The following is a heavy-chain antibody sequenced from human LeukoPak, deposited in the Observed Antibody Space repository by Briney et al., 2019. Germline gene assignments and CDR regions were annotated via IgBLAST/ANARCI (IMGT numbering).Heavy chain of an antibody. Sequence: SETLSLTCTVSGGSIRSYYWSWIRQPRGKGLEWIGYIFYAGSTTYNPSLKSRVTLSIDTSKNQFSLKLNSVTAADTAVYYCASGERGYSYGPLDYWGQGTLVTVSS. CDR2: IFYAGST. CDR1: GGSIRSYY. J-gene: IGHJ4*02. V-gene: IGHV4-59*08. D-gene: IGHD5-18*01. CDR3: ASGERGYSYGPLDY.